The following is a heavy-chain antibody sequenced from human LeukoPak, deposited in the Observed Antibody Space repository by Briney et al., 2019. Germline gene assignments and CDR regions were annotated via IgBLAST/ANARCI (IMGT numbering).Heavy chain of an antibody. Sequence: GGSLRLSCAASGFTFSTYFLNWVRQAPGKGLEWLSYIDSSSSTMYYADSVKGRFTIPRDNAKNSLYLQMNSLRDEDTAVYYCAREAAVRIRGYFDYWGQGTLVTVSS. V-gene: IGHV3-48*02. CDR1: GFTFSTYF. CDR2: IDSSSSTM. D-gene: IGHD1-14*01. CDR3: AREAAVRIRGYFDY. J-gene: IGHJ4*02.